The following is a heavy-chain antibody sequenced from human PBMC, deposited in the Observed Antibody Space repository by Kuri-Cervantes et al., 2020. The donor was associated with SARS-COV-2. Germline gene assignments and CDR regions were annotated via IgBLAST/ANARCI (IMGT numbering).Heavy chain of an antibody. CDR2: INHSGST. V-gene: IGHV4-34*01. D-gene: IGHD4-23*01. CDR3: ARPGGFLDV. J-gene: IGHJ6*04. CDR1: GFTFSNYW. Sequence: LSLTCAASGFTFSNYWMSWVRQAPGKGLEWIGEINHSGSTNYNPSLKSRVTISVDTSKNQFSLKLSSVTAADTAVYYCARPGGFLDVWGKGTTVTVSS.